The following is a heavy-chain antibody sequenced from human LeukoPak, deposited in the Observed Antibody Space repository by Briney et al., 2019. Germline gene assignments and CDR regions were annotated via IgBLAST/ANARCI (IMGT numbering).Heavy chain of an antibody. CDR3: ARRLGGSGSYYY. CDR1: GGSISSSIYY. Sequence: PSETLSLTCSVSGGSISSSIYYWGWIRQHPGKGLEWIGSIYYSGSTYYNPSLTSRVTISVDTSKNQFSLKLRSVTAADTAVYYCARRLGGSGSYYYWGQGTLVTVSS. D-gene: IGHD3-10*01. CDR2: IYYSGST. J-gene: IGHJ4*02. V-gene: IGHV4-39*01.